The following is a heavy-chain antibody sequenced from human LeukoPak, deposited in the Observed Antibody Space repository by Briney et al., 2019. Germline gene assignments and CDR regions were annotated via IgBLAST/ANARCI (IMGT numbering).Heavy chain of an antibody. Sequence: SETLSLTCTVSGGSISSYYWSWIRQPPGKGLEWIGYIYYSGSTNYNPSLKSRVTISVDTSKNQFSLKLSSVTAADTAVYYCAKVGTDAGSSWLDYWGQGTLVTVSS. J-gene: IGHJ4*02. CDR3: AKVGTDAGSSWLDY. CDR1: GGSISSYY. CDR2: IYYSGST. V-gene: IGHV4-59*01. D-gene: IGHD6-13*01.